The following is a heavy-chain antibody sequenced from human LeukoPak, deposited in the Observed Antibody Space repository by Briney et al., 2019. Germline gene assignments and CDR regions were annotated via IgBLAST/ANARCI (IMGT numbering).Heavy chain of an antibody. Sequence: GGSLRLSCAASGFTFSSYAMSWVRQAPGKGLEWVSTISGSGDSTYYADSVKGRFTISRDNSRNTLYLQMNSLRAEDTAVYYCAKDQSSGWPAALDYWGQGTLVTVSS. CDR2: ISGSGDST. V-gene: IGHV3-23*01. J-gene: IGHJ4*02. CDR1: GFTFSSYA. D-gene: IGHD6-19*01. CDR3: AKDQSSGWPAALDY.